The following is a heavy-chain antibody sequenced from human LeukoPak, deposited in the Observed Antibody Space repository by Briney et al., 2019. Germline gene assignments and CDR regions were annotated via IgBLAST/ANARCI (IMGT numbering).Heavy chain of an antibody. J-gene: IGHJ3*02. V-gene: IGHV1-69*13. CDR3: ASGRDGYNLVVAFEI. CDR2: IIPIFGTA. Sequence: ASVKVSCKASGGTFSSYAIGWVRQAPGQGLEWMGGIIPIFGTANYAQKFQGRDTITADESTSTAYMELSSLRSEDTAVYYCASGRDGYNLVVAFEIWGQGTMVTVS. CDR1: GGTFSSYA. D-gene: IGHD5-24*01.